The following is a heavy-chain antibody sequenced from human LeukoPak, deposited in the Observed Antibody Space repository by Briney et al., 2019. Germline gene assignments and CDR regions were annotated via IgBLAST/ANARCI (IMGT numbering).Heavy chain of an antibody. J-gene: IGHJ3*02. V-gene: IGHV3-48*04. CDR3: ARVSLHYYGSGTYYNSPPDAFDI. CDR1: GFTFSSYS. CDR2: ISSSSSTI. D-gene: IGHD3-10*01. Sequence: GGSLRLSCAASGFTFSSYSMNWVRQAPGKGLDWVSYISSSSSTIYYADSVKGRFTISRDNAKNSLYLQMNSLRAEDTAVYYCARVSLHYYGSGTYYNSPPDAFDIWGQGTMVTVSS.